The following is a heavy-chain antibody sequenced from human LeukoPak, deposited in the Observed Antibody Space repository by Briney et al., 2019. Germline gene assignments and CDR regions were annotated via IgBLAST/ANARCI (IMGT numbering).Heavy chain of an antibody. CDR1: GYTFTGYY. V-gene: IGHV1-2*02. Sequence: ASVKVSCKASGYTFTGYYMHWVRQAPGQGLEWMGWINPNSGGTNYAQKFQGRVTMTEDTSTDTAYMELSSLRSEDTAVYYCATSRLMVRADNWFDPWGQGTLVTVSS. CDR3: ATSRLMVRADNWFDP. D-gene: IGHD3-10*01. CDR2: INPNSGGT. J-gene: IGHJ5*02.